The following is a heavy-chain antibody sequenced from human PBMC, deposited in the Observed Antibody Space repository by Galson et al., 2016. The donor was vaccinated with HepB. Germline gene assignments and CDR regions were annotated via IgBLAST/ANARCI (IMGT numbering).Heavy chain of an antibody. Sequence: SVKVSCKASGNIFTHSYIHWVRQAPGQGLEWMGIINPSGGSTDYEQRFQGRVTMTRDTSTSTVYMELSSLRSGDTAVYYCARAYSLAFDIWGQGTMVTVSS. D-gene: IGHD2-21*01. J-gene: IGHJ3*02. CDR2: INPSGGST. CDR1: GNIFTHSY. V-gene: IGHV1-46*01. CDR3: ARAYSLAFDI.